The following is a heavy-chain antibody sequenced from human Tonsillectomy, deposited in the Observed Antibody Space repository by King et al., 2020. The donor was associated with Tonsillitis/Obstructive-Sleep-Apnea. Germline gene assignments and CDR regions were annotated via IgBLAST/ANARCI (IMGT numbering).Heavy chain of an antibody. CDR3: ARSDANWNYAAFDI. D-gene: IGHD1-7*01. J-gene: IGHJ3*02. Sequence: VTLKESGPALVKPTQTLTLTCTFSGFSLSGSGMCVTWTRQPPGKALEWLARIDLDDDKYYSTSLKTRLTISKDTSKNQVVLTMTNMDPMDTATYFCARSDANWNYAAFDIWGQGTMVTVSS. CDR2: IDLDDDK. V-gene: IGHV2-70*11. CDR1: GFSLSGSGMC.